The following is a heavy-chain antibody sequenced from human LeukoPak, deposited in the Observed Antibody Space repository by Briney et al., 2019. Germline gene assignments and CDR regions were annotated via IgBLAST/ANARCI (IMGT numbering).Heavy chain of an antibody. D-gene: IGHD3-3*01. J-gene: IGHJ5*02. CDR2: VSTSNPHT. CDR1: GYTFTNYG. Sequence: DSVKVSCKTSGYTFTNYGISWVRQAPGQGLEWMGWVSTSNPHTNYAPKFRGRVIMTIDTSTTTAYLEMRSLTSDDTAVYYCARDRFFWGLGNWFDLWGQGTLVTVTS. CDR3: ARDRFFWGLGNWFDL. V-gene: IGHV1-18*01.